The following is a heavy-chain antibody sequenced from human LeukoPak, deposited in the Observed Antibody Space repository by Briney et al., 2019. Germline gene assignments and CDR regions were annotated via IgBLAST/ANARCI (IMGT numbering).Heavy chain of an antibody. D-gene: IGHD6-13*01. Sequence: ASETLSLTCTVSGGSISSSSYYWRWIRQPPGKGLEWIGEINHSGSTNYNPSLKSRVTISVDTSKNQFSLKLSSVTAADTAVYYCARVINSSSWYYNYYYYYMDVWGKGTTVTISS. J-gene: IGHJ6*03. CDR2: INHSGST. V-gene: IGHV4-39*07. CDR1: GGSISSSSYY. CDR3: ARVINSSSWYYNYYYYYMDV.